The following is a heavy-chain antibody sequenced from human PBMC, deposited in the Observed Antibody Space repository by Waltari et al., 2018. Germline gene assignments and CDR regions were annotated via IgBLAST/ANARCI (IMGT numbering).Heavy chain of an antibody. CDR3: AKDSSMVAYFDY. D-gene: IGHD3-10*01. J-gene: IGHJ4*02. Sequence: QVQLVESGGGVVQPGRSLRLSCAASGFTFSSYGLHWVRQAPGKGLEGVAVIWYDGSNKYYADSVKGRFTISRDNSKNTLYLQMNSLRAEDTAMYYCAKDSSMVAYFDYWGQGTLVTVSS. V-gene: IGHV3-30*18. CDR1: GFTFSSYG. CDR2: IWYDGSNK.